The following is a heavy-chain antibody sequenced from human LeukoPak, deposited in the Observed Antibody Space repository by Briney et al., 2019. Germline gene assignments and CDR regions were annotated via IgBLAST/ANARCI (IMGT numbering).Heavy chain of an antibody. D-gene: IGHD2-15*01. V-gene: IGHV3-74*01. CDR2: IDSDGSST. CDR1: GCTFSSYW. J-gene: IGHJ4*02. CDR3: ARSGAPTLDY. Sequence: EGSLRLSCAASGCTFSSYWMHWVRQAPGKGLVWVSRIDSDGSSTIYADSAKGRFTTSSDNAKNTLYLQMNSLRAEDTAVYYCARSGAPTLDYWGQGTLVIVSS.